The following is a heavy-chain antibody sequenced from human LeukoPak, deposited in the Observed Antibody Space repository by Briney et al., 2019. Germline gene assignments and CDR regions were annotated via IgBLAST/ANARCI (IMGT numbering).Heavy chain of an antibody. D-gene: IGHD3-9*01. CDR1: GGSISCGGYY. Sequence: SQTLSLTCTVSGGSISCGGYYWSWIRQHPGKGLEWIGYIYYSGSTYYNPSLKSRVTISVDTSKNQFSLKLSSVTAADTAVYYCARVTHYDILTGYSPYLDYWGQGTLVTVSS. J-gene: IGHJ4*02. V-gene: IGHV4-31*03. CDR3: ARVTHYDILTGYSPYLDY. CDR2: IYYSGST.